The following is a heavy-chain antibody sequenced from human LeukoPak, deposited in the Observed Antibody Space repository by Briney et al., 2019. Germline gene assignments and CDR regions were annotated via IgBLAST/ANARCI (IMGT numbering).Heavy chain of an antibody. CDR3: ARGSSSSWPFDP. CDR1: GYTFNNYE. V-gene: IGHV1-8*03. D-gene: IGHD2-2*01. Sequence: GASVKVSCKASGYTFNNYEINWVRQAPGQGLEWMGWMNPIRGNTGYARRFQDRVTLTRNTSITTAYMELSGLRPEDTAMYYCARGSSSSWPFDPWGQGTLVTVSS. CDR2: MNPIRGNT. J-gene: IGHJ5*02.